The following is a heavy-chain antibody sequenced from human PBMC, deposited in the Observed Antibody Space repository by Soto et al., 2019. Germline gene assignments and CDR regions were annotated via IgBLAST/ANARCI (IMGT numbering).Heavy chain of an antibody. CDR3: ARGAMSSFDD. J-gene: IGHJ4*02. CDR2: FIAMLGTP. D-gene: IGHD2-2*01. CDR1: GGTFGSQG. V-gene: IGHV1-69*13. Sequence: SVKVSCQASGGTFGSQGIAWVRQAPGQGQEWMGGFIAMLGTPTYAKKVQGRATITADESLTSSYLEMGSLRSEDTGVYFCARGAMSSFDDCGKGTVVTDAS.